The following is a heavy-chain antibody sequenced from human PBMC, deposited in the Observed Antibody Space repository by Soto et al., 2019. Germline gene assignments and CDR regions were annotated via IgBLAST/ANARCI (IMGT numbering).Heavy chain of an antibody. CDR3: ARPGGAAALFDY. J-gene: IGHJ4*02. D-gene: IGHD6-13*01. Sequence: SETLSLTCTVSGGSISSGDYYWSWIRQPPGKGLEWIGYIYYSGSTYYNPSLKSRVTISVDTSKNQFSLKLSSVTAADTAVYYCARPGGAAALFDYWGQGTLVNVSS. CDR2: IYYSGST. V-gene: IGHV4-30-4*01. CDR1: GGSISSGDYY.